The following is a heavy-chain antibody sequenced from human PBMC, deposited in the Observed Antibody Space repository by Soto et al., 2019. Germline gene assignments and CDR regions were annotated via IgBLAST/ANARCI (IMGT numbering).Heavy chain of an antibody. Sequence: QVQLVESGGGVVQPGRSLRLSCAASGCTFSSYGMHWVRQAPGKGREWLAVISYDGSNKYYADSLKGRFTISRDNSKNTLYRQMNSLRAEDTAVYYCAKDRGSRTRIAGAGIGWFDRWGQGTLVTVS. J-gene: IGHJ5*02. CDR1: GCTFSSYG. CDR2: ISYDGSNK. D-gene: IGHD6-19*01. CDR3: AKDRGSRTRIAGAGIGWFDR. V-gene: IGHV3-30*18.